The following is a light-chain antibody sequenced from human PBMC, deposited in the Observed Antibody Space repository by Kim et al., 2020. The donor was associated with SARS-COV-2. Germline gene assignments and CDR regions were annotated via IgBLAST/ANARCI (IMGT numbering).Light chain of an antibody. V-gene: IGLV2-23*01. CDR2: EGS. J-gene: IGLJ3*02. CDR3: CSYAGSSTWV. Sequence: GQSITLSCTGTSSDVGSYNLVSWYQQHPGKAPKLMIYEGSKRPSGVSNRFSGSKSGNTASLTISVLQAEDEADYYCCSYAGSSTWVFGGGTQLTVL. CDR1: SSDVGSYNL.